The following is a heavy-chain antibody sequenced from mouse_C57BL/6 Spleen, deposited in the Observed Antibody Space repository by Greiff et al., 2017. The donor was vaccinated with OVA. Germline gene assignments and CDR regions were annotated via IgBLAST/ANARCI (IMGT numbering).Heavy chain of an antibody. CDR1: GFTFSDYG. CDR3: AGLTGTYFDY. D-gene: IGHD4-1*01. CDR2: ISSGSSTI. V-gene: IGHV5-17*01. J-gene: IGHJ2*01. Sequence: EVQLQQSGGGLVKPGGSLKLSCAASGFTFSDYGMHWVRQAPEKGLEWVAYISSGSSTIYYADTVKGRFTISRDNAKNTLFLQMTSLRSEDTAMYYCAGLTGTYFDYWGQGTTLTVSS.